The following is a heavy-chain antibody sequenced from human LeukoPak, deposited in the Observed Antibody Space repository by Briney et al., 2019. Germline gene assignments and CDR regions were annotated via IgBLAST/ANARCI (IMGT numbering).Heavy chain of an antibody. CDR3: AKDQIVLGAAAGNYFDY. J-gene: IGHJ4*02. V-gene: IGHV3-30*18. D-gene: IGHD6-13*01. CDR1: GFTFSSYG. CDR2: ISYDGSNK. Sequence: GRSLRLSCAASGFTFSSYGMHWVRQAPGKGLEWVAVISYDGSNKYYADSVKGRFTISRDSSKNTLYLQMNSLRAEDTAVYYCAKDQIVLGAAAGNYFDYWGQGTLVTVSS.